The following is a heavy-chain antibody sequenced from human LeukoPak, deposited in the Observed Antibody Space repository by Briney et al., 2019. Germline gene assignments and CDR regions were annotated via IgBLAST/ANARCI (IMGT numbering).Heavy chain of an antibody. J-gene: IGHJ4*02. CDR1: GGSISSSSYY. V-gene: IGHV4-39*01. CDR2: IYYSGST. CDR3: ARLLSSWYYFDY. Sequence: SETLSLTCTVSGGSISSSSYYRGWIRQPPGKGLEWIGSIYYSGSTYYNPSLKSRVTISVDTSKNQFSLKLSSVTAADTAVYYCARLLSSWYYFDYWGQGTLVTVSS. D-gene: IGHD6-13*01.